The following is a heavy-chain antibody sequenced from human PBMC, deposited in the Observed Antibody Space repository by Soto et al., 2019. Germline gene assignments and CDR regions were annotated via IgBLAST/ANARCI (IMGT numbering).Heavy chain of an antibody. J-gene: IGHJ4*02. V-gene: IGHV3-30*18. Sequence: GGSLRLSCAASGFSFSTYAMHWVRQAPGKGLEWVAFISYDGTYKYYGDSVRGRFTISRDNFKDIVNLQVDGLRPEDTATYYCVKAANHGLGFGFGHYFENWGQGTLVTVSS. CDR1: GFSFSTYA. CDR3: VKAANHGLGFGFGHYFEN. D-gene: IGHD3-10*01. CDR2: ISYDGTYK.